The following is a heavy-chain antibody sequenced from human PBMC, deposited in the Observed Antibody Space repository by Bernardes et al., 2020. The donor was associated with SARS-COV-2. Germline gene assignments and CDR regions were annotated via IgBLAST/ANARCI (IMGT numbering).Heavy chain of an antibody. V-gene: IGHV3-7*03. CDR2: SAQDGGQK. CDR1: GFTFTTYW. Sequence: GGSLRLSCAASGFTFTTYWMNWVRQAPGKGRGGGANSAQDGGQKENVDPVKGRFTISRDNAKNSVFLQMNSLSAEDTAVYYCARGGGYFDLWGRGTLVTVSS. CDR3: ARGGGYFDL. J-gene: IGHJ2*01.